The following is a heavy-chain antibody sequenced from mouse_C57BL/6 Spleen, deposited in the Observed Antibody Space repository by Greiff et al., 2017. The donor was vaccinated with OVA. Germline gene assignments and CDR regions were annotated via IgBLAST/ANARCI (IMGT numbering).Heavy chain of an antibody. Sequence: VQLQQSGAELVKPGASVKLSCTASGYTFTEYTIHWVKQRPGQGLEWIGWFYPGSGSIKYNEKFKDKATLTADKFSSTGYMELSRLTSDAPAVYFCARHEDGAYYIMDYWGQGTSVTVSS. J-gene: IGHJ4*01. CDR3: ARHEDGAYYIMDY. D-gene: IGHD2-10*01. CDR1: GYTFTEYT. CDR2: FYPGSGSI. V-gene: IGHV1-62-2*01.